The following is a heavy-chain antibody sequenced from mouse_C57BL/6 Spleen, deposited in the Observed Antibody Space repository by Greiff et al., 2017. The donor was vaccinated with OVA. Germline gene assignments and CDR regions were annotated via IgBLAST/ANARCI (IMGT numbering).Heavy chain of an antibody. V-gene: IGHV1-69*01. CDR1: GYTFTSYW. J-gene: IGHJ1*03. D-gene: IGHD1-1*01. CDR2: IDPSDSYT. Sequence: VQLQQSGAELVMPGASVKLSCKASGYTFTSYWMHWVKQRPGQGLEWIGEIDPSDSYTNYNQKFKGKSTLTVDKSSSTAYMQLSSLTSEDSAVYYCARSGYYGSSSYWYFDVWGTGTTVTVSS. CDR3: ARSGYYGSSSYWYFDV.